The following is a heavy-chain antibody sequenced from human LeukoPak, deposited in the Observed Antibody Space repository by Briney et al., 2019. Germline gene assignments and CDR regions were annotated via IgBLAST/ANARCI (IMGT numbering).Heavy chain of an antibody. V-gene: IGHV4-59*11. CDR1: GGSISSHY. CDR3: ARDSRMGNFDY. Sequence: KPSETLSLTCTVSGGSISSHYWSWIRQPPGKGLEWIGYIYYSGSTNYNPSLKSRVTISVDTSKNQFSLKLSSVTAADTAVYYCARDSRMGNFDYWGQGTLVTVSS. J-gene: IGHJ4*02. D-gene: IGHD7-27*01. CDR2: IYYSGST.